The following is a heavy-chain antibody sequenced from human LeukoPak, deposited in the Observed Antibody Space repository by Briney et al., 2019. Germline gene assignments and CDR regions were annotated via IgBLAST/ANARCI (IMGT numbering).Heavy chain of an antibody. CDR1: VFTFSNYS. Sequence: GGCLRLSCAASVFTFSNYSMTWVRQAPRNGQEWVEDINGSGGTTRYADSVKGRVTISRDNSKNTLYLQMNSLRVEDTAVYYCAKVNYYDSSGYYDYWGQGTLVTVSS. V-gene: IGHV3-23*01. CDR2: INGSGGTT. D-gene: IGHD3-22*01. CDR3: AKVNYYDSSGYYDY. J-gene: IGHJ4*02.